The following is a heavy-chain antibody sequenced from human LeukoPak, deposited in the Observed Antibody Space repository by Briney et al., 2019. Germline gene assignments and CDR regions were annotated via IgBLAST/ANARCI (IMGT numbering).Heavy chain of an antibody. J-gene: IGHJ6*02. V-gene: IGHV3-30*18. CDR2: ISYDGDMK. CDR3: AKTTSITNFYHYGMDV. Sequence: GGSLRLSCVASGFTFSSFGMYWVRQAPGKGLEWVAVISYDGDMKYYSDSVKGRFTVSRDKSKNTLYLDMSGLRGEDTAVYYCAKTTSITNFYHYGMDVWGQGTTVTVSS. D-gene: IGHD2-2*01. CDR1: GFTFSSFG.